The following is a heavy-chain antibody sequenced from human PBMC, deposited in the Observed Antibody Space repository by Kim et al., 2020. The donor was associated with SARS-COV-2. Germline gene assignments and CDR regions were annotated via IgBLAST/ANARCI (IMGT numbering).Heavy chain of an antibody. CDR3: ASVVVPAASWFDP. Sequence: SETLSLTCTVSGGSISSYYWSWIRQPPGKGLEWIGYIYYSGSTNYNPSLKSRVTISVDTSKNQFSLKLSSVTAADTAVYYCASVVVPAASWFDPWGQGTLVTVSS. CDR2: IYYSGST. D-gene: IGHD2-2*01. V-gene: IGHV4-59*13. J-gene: IGHJ5*02. CDR1: GGSISSYY.